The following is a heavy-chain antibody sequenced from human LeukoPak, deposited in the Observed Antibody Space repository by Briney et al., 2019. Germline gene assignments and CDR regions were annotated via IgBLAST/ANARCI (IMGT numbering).Heavy chain of an antibody. CDR1: GFTFSSYS. Sequence: PGGSLRLSCAASGFTFSSYSMSWVRQAPGKGLEWVSYISSSSSSIYYADSVKGRFTISRDNAKNSLYLQMNSLRDEDTAVYYCARDLVVPAAYDAFDIWGQGTMVTVSS. CDR2: ISSSSSSI. J-gene: IGHJ3*02. V-gene: IGHV3-48*02. CDR3: ARDLVVPAAYDAFDI. D-gene: IGHD2-2*01.